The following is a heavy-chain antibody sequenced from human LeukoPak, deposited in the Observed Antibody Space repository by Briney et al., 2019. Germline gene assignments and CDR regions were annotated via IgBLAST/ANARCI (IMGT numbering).Heavy chain of an antibody. D-gene: IGHD1-26*01. Sequence: PSQTLSLTCTVSGGSISRGLYYWSWIRQHPGKGLEWIGYISYSGSTYYNPSLKSRVTISVDTSKNQFSLTVSPVTAADTAVYYCASGAPAPLFDYWGQGTLVTVSS. J-gene: IGHJ4*02. CDR2: ISYSGST. V-gene: IGHV4-31*03. CDR3: ASGAPAPLFDY. CDR1: GGSISRGLYY.